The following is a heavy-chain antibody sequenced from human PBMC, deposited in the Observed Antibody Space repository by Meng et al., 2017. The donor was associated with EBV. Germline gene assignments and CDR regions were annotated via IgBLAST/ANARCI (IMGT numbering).Heavy chain of an antibody. V-gene: IGHV2-5*02. CDR1: GCSFSTSGVG. CDR2: SYWDDEK. D-gene: IGHD3-22*01. Sequence: TTLKRPRSPLVNPPQTLTLTSTLSGCSFSTSGVGGGRHPQRPGMALEWLALSYWDDEKRYSPSLKSRLTITKDTSKNHVVLTMTNMDPVDTATYYCAHSSRYYYDSSGYKWNFDYWGQGTLVTVSS. CDR3: AHSSRYYYDSSGYKWNFDY. J-gene: IGHJ4*02.